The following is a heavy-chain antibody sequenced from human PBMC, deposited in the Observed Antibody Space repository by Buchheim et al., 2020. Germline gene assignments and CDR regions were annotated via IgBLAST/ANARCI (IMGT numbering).Heavy chain of an antibody. CDR2: IDPSGGTT. Sequence: QVQVVQSGAEVKKPGASVKVSCKASGYTSTNYYIHWVRQAPGQGLEWMGMIDPSGGTTRYAQQLQGRVTMTRDTSTSTVYMELSSLRSEDTAVYYCARDGVRDNSGYPDYWGQGTL. CDR1: GYTSTNYY. CDR3: ARDGVRDNSGYPDY. J-gene: IGHJ4*02. V-gene: IGHV1-46*01. D-gene: IGHD3-22*01.